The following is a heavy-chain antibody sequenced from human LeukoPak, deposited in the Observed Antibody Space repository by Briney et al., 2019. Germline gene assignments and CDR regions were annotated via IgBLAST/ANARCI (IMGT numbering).Heavy chain of an antibody. D-gene: IGHD6-19*01. V-gene: IGHV3-23*01. CDR3: AKDPRIIAMAGNYFDY. CDR1: GFTFSSYA. Sequence: GASLRLSCAASGFTFSSYAMGWVRQAPGKGLEWVSAISGSGGSTYYADSVKGRFTISRDNSKNTLYLQMNSLRAEDTAVYYCAKDPRIIAMAGNYFDYWGQGTLVTVSS. J-gene: IGHJ4*02. CDR2: ISGSGGST.